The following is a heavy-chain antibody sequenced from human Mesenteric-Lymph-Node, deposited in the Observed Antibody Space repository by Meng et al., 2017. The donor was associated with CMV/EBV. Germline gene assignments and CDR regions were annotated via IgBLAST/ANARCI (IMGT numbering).Heavy chain of an antibody. D-gene: IGHD6-13*01. CDR3: ARYSSSWSKNYYYEMDV. CDR2: ISSSGSTI. Sequence: GGSLRLSCAASGFTFSSYEMNWVRQAPGKGLEWVSYISSSGSTIYYADSVKGRFTISRDNAKNSLYLQMNSLRAEDTAVYYCARYSSSWSKNYYYEMDVWGQGTTVTVSS. CDR1: GFTFSSYE. V-gene: IGHV3-48*03. J-gene: IGHJ6*02.